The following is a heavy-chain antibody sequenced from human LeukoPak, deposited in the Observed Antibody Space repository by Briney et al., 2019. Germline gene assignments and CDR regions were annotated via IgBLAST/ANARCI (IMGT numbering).Heavy chain of an antibody. CDR2: ISRSSSYI. CDR1: GFTFSSYS. V-gene: IGHV3-21*01. D-gene: IGHD2-2*02. Sequence: GGSLRLSCAASGFTFSSYSMNWVRQGPGKGLEWVSSISRSSSYIYYADSVKGRFTISRDNAKNSLYLQMNSLRAEDTAVYYCARDFLRGGAATPYWGQGTLVTVSS. CDR3: ARDFLRGGAATPY. J-gene: IGHJ4*02.